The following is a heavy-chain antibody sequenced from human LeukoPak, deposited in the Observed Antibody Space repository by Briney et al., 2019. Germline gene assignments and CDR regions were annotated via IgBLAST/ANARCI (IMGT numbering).Heavy chain of an antibody. CDR2: IRQDSGSK. CDR3: ARLRFSYGEREFDY. CDR1: GFSFRSYW. D-gene: IGHD5-18*01. V-gene: IGHV3-7*01. Sequence: GESLRLSCAASGFSFRSYWMSWLRQVRGKGLEWVANIRQDSGSKYYVDSVKGRFTTSRDNAKESLSLQMSDLRAEDTAVYYCARLRFSYGEREFDYWGQGTLVTVSS. J-gene: IGHJ4*02.